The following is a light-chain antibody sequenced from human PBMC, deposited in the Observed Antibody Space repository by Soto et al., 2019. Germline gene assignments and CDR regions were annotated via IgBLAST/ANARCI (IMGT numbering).Light chain of an antibody. Sequence: EIVLTQSPAPLSLSPGERATLSCRASQSVSSYLAWYHQKPGQAPRLLIYDASNRATGIPARFSGSGSGTDFTLTISSLEPEDFAVYYCQQRSNWPPSFGQGTKA. CDR3: QQRSNWPPS. CDR1: QSVSSY. J-gene: IGKJ1*01. V-gene: IGKV3-11*01. CDR2: DAS.